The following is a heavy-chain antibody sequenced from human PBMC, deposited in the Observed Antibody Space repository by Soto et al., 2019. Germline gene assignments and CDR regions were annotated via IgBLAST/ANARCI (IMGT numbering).Heavy chain of an antibody. CDR2: FDPEDGET. Sequence: ASVKVSCQVSGYTLTELSMHWVRQAPGKGLERMGGFDPEDGETIYAQKFQGRVTMTEDKSTDKAYMKLSSMRSEDTAVYYCATNVAGNYYYYSGMDLWGQGTTVTVSS. CDR1: GYTLTELS. CDR3: ATNVAGNYYYYSGMDL. D-gene: IGHD6-19*01. J-gene: IGHJ6*02. V-gene: IGHV1-24*01.